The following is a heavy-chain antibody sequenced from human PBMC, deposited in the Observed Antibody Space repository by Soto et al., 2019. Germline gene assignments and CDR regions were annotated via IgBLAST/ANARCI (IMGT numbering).Heavy chain of an antibody. Sequence: PGGSLRLSCAASGFTFSSYGMHWVRQAPGKGLEWVAVTSYDGSNKYYADSVKGRFTISRDNSKNTLYLQMNSLRAEDTAVYYCAKGDTVTGQKYRIDYWGQGTLVTVSS. CDR3: AKGDTVTGQKYRIDY. CDR2: TSYDGSNK. V-gene: IGHV3-30*18. J-gene: IGHJ4*02. D-gene: IGHD4-4*01. CDR1: GFTFSSYG.